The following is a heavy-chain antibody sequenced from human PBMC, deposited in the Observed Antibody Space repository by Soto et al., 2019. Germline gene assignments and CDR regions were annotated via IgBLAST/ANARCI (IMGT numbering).Heavy chain of an antibody. CDR2: INHSGST. Sequence: SETLSLTCAVYGGSFSGYYWSWIRQPPGKGLEWIGEINHSGSTNYNPSLKSRVTISVDTSKNQFSLKLSSVTAADTAVYYCARAAVEMATAVNFDYWGQGTLVTVSS. J-gene: IGHJ4*02. V-gene: IGHV4-34*01. D-gene: IGHD5-18*01. CDR1: GGSFSGYY. CDR3: ARAAVEMATAVNFDY.